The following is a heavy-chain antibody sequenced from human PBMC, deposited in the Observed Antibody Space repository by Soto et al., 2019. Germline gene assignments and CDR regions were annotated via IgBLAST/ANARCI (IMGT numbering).Heavy chain of an antibody. V-gene: IGHV1-18*01. Sequence: QVQLVQSGAEVKKPGASVKVSCKASGYTFTSYGISWVRQAPGQGLEWMGWISAYNGNTNYAQKFQGRVTMTTDTXXSTAYMELRSLRSDDTAVYYCANDSSWYPTGWFDPWGQGTLVTVSS. CDR3: ANDSSWYPTGWFDP. J-gene: IGHJ5*02. CDR1: GYTFTSYG. D-gene: IGHD6-13*01. CDR2: ISAYNGNT.